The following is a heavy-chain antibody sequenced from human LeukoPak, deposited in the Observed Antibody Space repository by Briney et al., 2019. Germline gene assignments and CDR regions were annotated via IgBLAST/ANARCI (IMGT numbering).Heavy chain of an antibody. V-gene: IGHV3-74*01. Sequence: GGSLRLSCAASGFTFRSFWIHWVRQAPGKGLVWVGRINNDGTDTVYADSVKGRFTVSRDNAKNTLYLQMNSLRVEDTAVYFCARGGFSHGFDVWGQGTVVTVSS. CDR3: ARGGFSHGFDV. CDR1: GFTFRSFW. CDR2: INNDGTDT. J-gene: IGHJ3*01. D-gene: IGHD5-12*01.